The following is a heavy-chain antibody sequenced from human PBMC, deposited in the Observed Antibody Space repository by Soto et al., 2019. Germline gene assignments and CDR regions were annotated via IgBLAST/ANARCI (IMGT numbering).Heavy chain of an antibody. V-gene: IGHV1-3*01. CDR2: INAGNGNT. CDR3: ARDASGWTNNWFDP. CDR1: GYTFTSYA. Sequence: QVQLVQSGAEVKKPGASVKVSCKASGYTFTSYAMHWVRQAPGQRLEWMGWINAGNGNTKYSQKFQGRVTITRDTSASTAYMELSSLRSEDTAVYYCARDASGWTNNWFDPWGQGTLFTVSS. D-gene: IGHD6-19*01. J-gene: IGHJ5*02.